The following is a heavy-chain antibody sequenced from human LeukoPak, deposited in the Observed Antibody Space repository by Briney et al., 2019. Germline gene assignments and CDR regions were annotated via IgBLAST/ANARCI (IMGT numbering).Heavy chain of an antibody. CDR2: IIPIFGTA. CDR1: GGTFSSYA. J-gene: IGHJ3*02. V-gene: IGHV1-69*13. CDR3: AKDRYSGSPSSFDAFGI. D-gene: IGHD1-26*01. Sequence: SVKVSCKASGGTFSSYAISWVRQAPGQGLEWMGGIIPIFGTANYAQKFQGRVTITADESTSTAYMELSSLRSEDTALYYCAKDRYSGSPSSFDAFGIWGQGTMVTVSS.